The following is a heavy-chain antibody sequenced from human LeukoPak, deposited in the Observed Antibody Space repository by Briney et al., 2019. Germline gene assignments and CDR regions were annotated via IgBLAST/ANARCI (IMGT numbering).Heavy chain of an antibody. J-gene: IGHJ4*02. V-gene: IGHV4-59*08. Sequence: PSETLSLTCTVSGGSISSYYWGWIRQPPGKGLEWIGNVYRAGSTYYNPSLTSRVTISMDTSKNQFSLKLSSMTAADTAVYYCARGLSITMIRGVTFDYWGQGALVTVSS. CDR2: VYRAGST. CDR3: ARGLSITMIRGVTFDY. CDR1: GGSISSYY. D-gene: IGHD3-10*01.